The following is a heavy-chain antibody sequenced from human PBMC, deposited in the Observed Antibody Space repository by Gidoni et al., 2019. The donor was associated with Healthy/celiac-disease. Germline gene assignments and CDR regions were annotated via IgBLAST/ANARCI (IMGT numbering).Heavy chain of an antibody. CDR2: ISYDGSNK. CDR3: ARELGGSFINYYYYGMDV. CDR1: GFTFSSYA. J-gene: IGHJ6*02. V-gene: IGHV3-30*04. D-gene: IGHD1-26*01. Sequence: QVQLVESGGGVVQPGRSLRLSCAASGFTFSSYAMHWVRQAPGKGLEWVAVISYDGSNKYYADSVKGRFTISRDNSKNTLYLQMNSLRAEDTAVYYCARELGGSFINYYYYGMDVWGQGTTVTVSS.